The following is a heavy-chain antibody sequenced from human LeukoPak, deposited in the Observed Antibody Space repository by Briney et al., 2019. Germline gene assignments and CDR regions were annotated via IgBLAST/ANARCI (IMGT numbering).Heavy chain of an antibody. CDR1: GFTFSSYS. Sequence: PGGSLRLSCAASGFTFSSYSMNWVRQAPGKGLEWVSSISSSSSYIYYADSVKGRFTISRDNAKNSLYLQMNSLRAEDTAVYYCARVRRYSGSYLYDHWGQGTLVTVSS. D-gene: IGHD1-26*01. CDR2: ISSSSSYI. V-gene: IGHV3-21*01. J-gene: IGHJ4*02. CDR3: ARVRRYSGSYLYDH.